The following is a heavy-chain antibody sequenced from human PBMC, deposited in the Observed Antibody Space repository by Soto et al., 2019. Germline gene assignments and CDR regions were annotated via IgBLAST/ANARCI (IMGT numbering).Heavy chain of an antibody. J-gene: IGHJ4*02. CDR2: TYWNGDK. CDR1: GFSLSTSGVG. V-gene: IGHV2-5*01. CDR3: AHRPGKTIGTYFDY. Sequence: SGPTLVNPTQTLTLTCTFSGFSLSTSGVGVGWIRQPPGKALEWLALTYWNGDKRYSPSLKSRLTITKVTSKIQVVLTMTNMDPVDTATYFCAHRPGKTIGTYFDYWGQGALVTVSS. D-gene: IGHD1-26*01.